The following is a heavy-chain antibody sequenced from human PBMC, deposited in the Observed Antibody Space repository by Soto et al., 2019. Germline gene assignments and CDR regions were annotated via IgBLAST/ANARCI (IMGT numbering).Heavy chain of an antibody. CDR1: GFTFSSYA. CDR3: ARDRSSSSRYYYYYGMDV. J-gene: IGHJ6*02. Sequence: GSLRLSCAASGFTFSSYAMHWVRQAPGKGLEWVAVISYDGSNKYYADSVKGRFTISRDNSKNTLYLQMNSLRAEDTAVYYCARDRSSSSRYYYYYGMDVWGQGTTVTVSS. V-gene: IGHV3-30-3*01. CDR2: ISYDGSNK. D-gene: IGHD6-6*01.